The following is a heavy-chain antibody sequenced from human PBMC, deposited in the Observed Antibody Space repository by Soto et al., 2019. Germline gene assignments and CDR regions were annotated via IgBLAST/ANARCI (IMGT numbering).Heavy chain of an antibody. Sequence: EVQVVASGGGLVQPGGSLRLSCEGFGYTFRGYGMIWVRQAPGKGLECVSYISSDENIVNYADSVKGRFTISRDRAKNSLVLQMTSLRDEDTAVYYCVRGGGVGTTWGYYWGQGAQVTVSS. D-gene: IGHD1-26*01. CDR2: ISSDENIV. CDR1: GYTFRGYG. J-gene: IGHJ4*02. V-gene: IGHV3-48*02. CDR3: VRGGGVGTTWGYY.